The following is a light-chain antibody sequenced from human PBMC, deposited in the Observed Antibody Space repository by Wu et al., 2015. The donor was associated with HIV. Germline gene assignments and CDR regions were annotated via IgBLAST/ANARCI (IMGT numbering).Light chain of an antibody. J-gene: IGKJ3*01. Sequence: EIVLTQSPGTLSLSPGERATLSCRASQSVSGDYIAWYQQRPGQAPRLLIYGAASRATGIPDRFSGSGSGTDFTLTISRLEPEDSAVYYCQQYGSSFTFGPGTKVDIK. CDR3: QQYGSSFT. CDR2: GAA. V-gene: IGKV3-20*01. CDR1: QSVSGDY.